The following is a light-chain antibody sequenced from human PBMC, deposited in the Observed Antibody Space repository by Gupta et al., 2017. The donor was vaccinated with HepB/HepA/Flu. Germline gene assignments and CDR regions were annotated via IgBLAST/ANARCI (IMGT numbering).Light chain of an antibody. Sequence: QSVLTHPPSVSAAAGQNVTISCSGSSSNIGNNFVSWYQHFPGTAPKVVMYETRTRHSGIPDRFSGSKSGTSATLGITGLQNGDEADYYCGTWDSSLRAVVFGGGTKLTVL. J-gene: IGLJ2*01. CDR1: SSNIGNNF. CDR2: ETR. V-gene: IGLV1-51*02. CDR3: GTWDSSLRAVV.